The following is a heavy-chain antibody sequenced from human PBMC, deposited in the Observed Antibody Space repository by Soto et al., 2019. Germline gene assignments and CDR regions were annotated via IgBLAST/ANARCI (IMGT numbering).Heavy chain of an antibody. V-gene: IGHV3-21*01. Sequence: GGSLRLSCATSGFTFNNYNMNWVRQAPGKGLEWVSSIAARGSGYRYYAESVKGRSTTTRDVAKNSLYLQMNNLRADDTALYYCARDLEGADVFDLWGQGTMVTVS. CDR2: IAARGSGYR. CDR3: ARDLEGADVFDL. D-gene: IGHD3-16*01. J-gene: IGHJ3*01. CDR1: GFTFNNYN.